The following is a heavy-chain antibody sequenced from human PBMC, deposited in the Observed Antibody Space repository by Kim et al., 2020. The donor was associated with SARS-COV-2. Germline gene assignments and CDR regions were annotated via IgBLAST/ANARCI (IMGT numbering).Heavy chain of an antibody. D-gene: IGHD3-10*01. V-gene: IGHV4-30-2*01. CDR1: GGSISSGGYS. CDR2: IYHSGST. Sequence: SETLSLTCAVSGGSISSGGYSWSWIRQPPGKGLEWIGYIYHSGSTYYNPSLKSRVTISVDRSKNQFSLKLSSVTAADTAVYYCATYYGSGSYVRDYWGQGTLVTVSS. J-gene: IGHJ4*02. CDR3: ATYYGSGSYVRDY.